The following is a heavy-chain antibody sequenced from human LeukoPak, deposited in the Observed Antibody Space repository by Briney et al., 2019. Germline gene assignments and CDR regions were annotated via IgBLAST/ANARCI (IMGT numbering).Heavy chain of an antibody. Sequence: KASETLSLTCDGYGGSFSGYYCSWIHQPPGNGLEWIGEINHSGSTNYNPSLKSRVTISVDTSKNQFSLKLSSVTAADTAVYYCARAGRYYYDSSGYYVPSRYYFDYWGQGTLVTVSS. J-gene: IGHJ4*02. CDR1: GGSFSGYY. D-gene: IGHD3-22*01. CDR2: INHSGST. CDR3: ARAGRYYYDSSGYYVPSRYYFDY. V-gene: IGHV4-34*01.